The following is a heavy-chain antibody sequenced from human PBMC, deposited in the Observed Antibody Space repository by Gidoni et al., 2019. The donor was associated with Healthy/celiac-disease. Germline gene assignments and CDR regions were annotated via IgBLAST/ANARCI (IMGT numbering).Heavy chain of an antibody. CDR1: GGSIISSSYY. V-gene: IGHV4-39*01. Sequence: QLQLQESGPGLVKPSETLSLTCTVSGGSIISSSYYWGWIRQPPGKGLEWIGSIYYSGSTYYNPSLKSRVTISVDTSKNQFSLKLSSVTAADTAVYYCARHDEQEWLQTAFDPWGQGTLVTVSS. D-gene: IGHD5-18*01. CDR2: IYYSGST. CDR3: ARHDEQEWLQTAFDP. J-gene: IGHJ5*02.